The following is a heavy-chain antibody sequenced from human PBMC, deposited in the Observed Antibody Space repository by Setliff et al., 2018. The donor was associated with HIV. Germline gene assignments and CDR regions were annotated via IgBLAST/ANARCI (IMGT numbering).Heavy chain of an antibody. Sequence: SETLSLTCTVSGGSISSGSYYWSWIRQPAGKGLEWIGHIYTGGNTNHNPSLKSRVTISVDTSENQFSLKLSSVTAADTAVYYCARGNSRRLRVHYYYYYMDVWGKGTTVTVSS. CDR3: ARGNSRRLRVHYYYYYMDV. D-gene: IGHD4-17*01. V-gene: IGHV4-61*09. CDR2: IYTGGNT. CDR1: GGSISSGSYY. J-gene: IGHJ6*03.